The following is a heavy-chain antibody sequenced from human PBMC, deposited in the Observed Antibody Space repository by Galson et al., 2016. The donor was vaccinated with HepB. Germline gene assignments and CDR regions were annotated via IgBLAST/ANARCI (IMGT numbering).Heavy chain of an antibody. CDR2: IYRSEST. D-gene: IGHD6-19*01. V-gene: IGHV4-39*01. J-gene: IGHJ6*03. CDR3: ATGIVVTGKYYYYYMDV. CDR1: GGSISSTEYY. Sequence: ETLSLTCSVSGGSISSTEYYWGWIRQPPGRGLEWIGSIYRSESTYYNPSLKSRVTISVDTSKNQFSLRLDSVTAADAGVYYCATGIVVTGKYYYYYMDVWGKGTTVTVSS.